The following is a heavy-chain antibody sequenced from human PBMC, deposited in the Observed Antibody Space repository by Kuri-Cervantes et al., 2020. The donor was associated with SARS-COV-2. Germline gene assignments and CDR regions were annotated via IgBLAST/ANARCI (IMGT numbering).Heavy chain of an antibody. CDR3: ARPYCTSSTCYDGTFDS. V-gene: IGHV1-69*06. J-gene: IGHJ4*02. Sequence: SVKVSCKASGGTFSSYAVTWVRQAPGRGLEWMGRIIPLFGTTIYAENLRGRVTLTADKSTNTAYMELSSLRSEDTVVYYCARPYCTSSTCYDGTFDSWGQGTLVTVSS. CDR1: GGTFSSYA. CDR2: IIPLFGTT. D-gene: IGHD2-2*01.